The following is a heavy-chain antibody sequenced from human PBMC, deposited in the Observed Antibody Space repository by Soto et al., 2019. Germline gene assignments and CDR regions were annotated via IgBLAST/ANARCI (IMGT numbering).Heavy chain of an antibody. Sequence: EVQLVESGGGLVQPGGSLRLSCVASGFTLSTYWMNWVRQAPGKGLEWVANIKQDESEKYYVDSVKGRFTISRDNAKNSLYLPLNSRRAEERAVYYCGGGGGKYYATGGGGRMDVWGQGTTVTVSS. CDR3: GGGGGKYYATGGGGRMDV. D-gene: IGHD2-8*02. CDR1: GFTLSTYW. CDR2: IKQDESEK. J-gene: IGHJ6*02. V-gene: IGHV3-7*04.